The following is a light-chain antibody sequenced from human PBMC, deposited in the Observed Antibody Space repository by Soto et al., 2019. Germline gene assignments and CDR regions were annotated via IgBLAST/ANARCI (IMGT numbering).Light chain of an antibody. V-gene: IGKV1-39*01. CDR1: QGISTY. Sequence: DIQMTQSPSSLPASVGDRVTITCRASQGISTYLNWYQQKPGKAPKVLIYAASSLQSGVPSRFSGSGSETDFTLTISSLQPEDFATYSCQQSKSLTWKFGQGTKV. CDR3: QQSKSLTWK. CDR2: AAS. J-gene: IGKJ1*01.